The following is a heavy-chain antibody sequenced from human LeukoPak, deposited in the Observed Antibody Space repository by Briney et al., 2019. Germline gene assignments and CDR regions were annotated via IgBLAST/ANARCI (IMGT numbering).Heavy chain of an antibody. D-gene: IGHD3-10*01. CDR1: GGSISKSTYY. V-gene: IGHV4-39*07. CDR2: IYYSGST. J-gene: IGHJ6*03. CDR3: AKSARVRGVTYYYYYGR. Sequence: SETLSLTCTVSGGSISKSTYYWGWIRQPPGKGLEWIGSIYYSGSTYYNPSLKSRVTISVDTSKHQFSLKLSSVTAADTAVYYCAKSARVRGVTYYYYYGRLGQRDHGHHLL.